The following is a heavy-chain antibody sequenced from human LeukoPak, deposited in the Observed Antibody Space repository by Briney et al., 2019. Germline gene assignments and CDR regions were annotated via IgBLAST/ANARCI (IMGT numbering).Heavy chain of an antibody. D-gene: IGHD3-3*01. CDR3: ARAGITIFGVVSEGFDP. J-gene: IGHJ5*02. CDR1: GGSISSHY. Sequence: SETLSLTCTVSGGSISSHYWSWIRQPPGKGLEWIGYIYYSGSTNYNPPLKSRVTVSVDTSKNQFSLKLSSVTAADTAVYYCARAGITIFGVVSEGFDPWGQGTLVTVSS. V-gene: IGHV4-59*11. CDR2: IYYSGST.